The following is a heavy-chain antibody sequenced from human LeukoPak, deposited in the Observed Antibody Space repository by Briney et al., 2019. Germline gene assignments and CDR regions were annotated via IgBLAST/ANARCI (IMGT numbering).Heavy chain of an antibody. D-gene: IGHD6-13*01. CDR3: ARDQGSWHDY. Sequence: SETLSLTCTVSGGSISSSSYYWGWIRQPPGKGLEWIGSIYYSGSTYYNPSLKSRVTISVDTSKNQFSLKLSSVTPEDTAVYYCARDQGSWHDYWGQGTLVTVSS. J-gene: IGHJ4*02. CDR2: IYYSGST. V-gene: IGHV4-39*07. CDR1: GGSISSSSYY.